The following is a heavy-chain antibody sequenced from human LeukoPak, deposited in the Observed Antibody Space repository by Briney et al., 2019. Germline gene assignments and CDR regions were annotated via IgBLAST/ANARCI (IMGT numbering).Heavy chain of an antibody. CDR3: TREDNWYFDL. J-gene: IGHJ2*01. CDR2: IKQDGSEK. V-gene: IGHV3-7*05. CDR1: GFTFSSYW. Sequence: GGSLRLSCVASGFTFSSYWMSWVRQAPGKGLEWVANIKQDGSEKYYVDSAKGRFTISRDNAKNSLYLQLNSLRAEDTAVYYCTREDNWYFDLWGRGTLVTVSS.